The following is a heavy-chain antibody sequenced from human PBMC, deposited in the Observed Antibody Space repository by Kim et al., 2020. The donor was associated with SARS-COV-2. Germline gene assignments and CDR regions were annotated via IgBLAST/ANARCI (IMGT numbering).Heavy chain of an antibody. CDR3: ARLNTPYYELLSNNWFDP. CDR1: GYRFTSYW. CDR2: IDPSDSYT. J-gene: IGHJ5*02. V-gene: IGHV5-10-1*01. Sequence: GESLKISCQGSGYRFTSYWISWVRQMPGKGLEWMGRIDPSDSYTNYSPSFQGHVTISADKSISTAYLQWSSLKASDTAMYYCARLNTPYYELLSNNWFDPWGQGTLVTVSS. D-gene: IGHD3-22*01.